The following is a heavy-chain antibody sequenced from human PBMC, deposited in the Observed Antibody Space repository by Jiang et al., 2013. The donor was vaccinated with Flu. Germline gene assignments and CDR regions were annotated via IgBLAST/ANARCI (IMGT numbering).Heavy chain of an antibody. J-gene: IGHJ4*02. CDR2: IYHSGST. CDR1: GGSISSSNW. CDR3: ARDCGAVAASISGFDY. D-gene: IGHD6-19*01. V-gene: IGHV4-4*02. Sequence: GSGLVKPSGTLSLTCAVSGGSISSSNWWSWVRQPPGKGLEWIGEIYHSGSTNYNPSLKSRVTISVDKSKNQFSLKLSSVTAADTAVYYCARDCGAVAASISGFDYWGQGTLVTVSS.